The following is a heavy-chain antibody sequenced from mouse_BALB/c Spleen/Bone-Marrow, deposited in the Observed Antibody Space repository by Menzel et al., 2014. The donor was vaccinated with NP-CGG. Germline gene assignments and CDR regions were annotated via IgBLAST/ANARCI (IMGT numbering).Heavy chain of an antibody. CDR3: ARGTGWYFDV. J-gene: IGHJ1*01. Sequence: SGAELVMPGASVKMSCKASGYTFTDYWMHWVKQRPGQGLEWIGAIDTSDSYTSHNQKFKGKATLTVDESSSTAYMQLSSLTSEDSAVYYCARGTGWYFDVWGAGTTVTVSS. V-gene: IGHV1-69*01. CDR1: GYTFTDYW. CDR2: IDTSDSYT. D-gene: IGHD4-1*01.